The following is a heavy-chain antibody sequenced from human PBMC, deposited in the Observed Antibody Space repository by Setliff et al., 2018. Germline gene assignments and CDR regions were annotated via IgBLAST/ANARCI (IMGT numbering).Heavy chain of an antibody. CDR1: GGSFSGNY. J-gene: IGHJ3*02. D-gene: IGHD3-22*01. CDR3: ARDYYDSRGSYAFDI. Sequence: ETLSLTCAVSGGSFSGNYWSWIRQPPGKGLEWIGEINHSGSTNHNPSLKSRVTISVDTSKNQFSLNLSSVTAADTAMYYCARDYYDSRGSYAFDIWGQGTVVTVSS. V-gene: IGHV4-34*01. CDR2: INHSGST.